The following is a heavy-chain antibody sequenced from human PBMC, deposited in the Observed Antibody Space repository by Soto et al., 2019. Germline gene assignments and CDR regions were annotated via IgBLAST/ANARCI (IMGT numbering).Heavy chain of an antibody. V-gene: IGHV3-48*01. CDR1: GFTFSSYS. J-gene: IGHJ5*02. D-gene: IGHD6-13*01. Sequence: EVQLVESGGGLVQPGGSLRLSCAASGFTFSSYSMNWVRQAPGKGLEWVSYFSSSSSTIYYADSVKGRFPISRDNAKNSLYPQINCLGAEDTAVYYCARHPERIAEIGWLDPCGQRTL. CDR3: ARHPERIAEIGWLDP. CDR2: FSSSSSTI.